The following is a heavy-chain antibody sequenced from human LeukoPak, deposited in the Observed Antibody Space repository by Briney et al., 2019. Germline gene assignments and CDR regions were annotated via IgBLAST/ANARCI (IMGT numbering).Heavy chain of an antibody. Sequence: GGSLRLSCVASGFTFSSYGLHWVRQAPGKGLEWVAVISNDGSNKYYADSVKGRFTISRDNSKNTLYLQMNSLRAEDAAVYYCAKGRGAFDIWGQGTMVTVSS. CDR3: AKGRGAFDI. J-gene: IGHJ3*02. CDR1: GFTFSSYG. CDR2: ISNDGSNK. D-gene: IGHD3-10*01. V-gene: IGHV3-30*18.